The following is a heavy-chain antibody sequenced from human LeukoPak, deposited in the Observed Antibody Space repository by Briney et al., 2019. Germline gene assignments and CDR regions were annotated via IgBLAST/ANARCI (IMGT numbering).Heavy chain of an antibody. Sequence: PGGSLRLSCAASGFTLDDYVMSWGRQAPGRGLEWVTGITWNGASTGFADSVKGRFTISRDNAKNSLYLGMSSLRAEDTALYYCAREYGDYSSYFDLWGRGTLVTVSS. D-gene: IGHD4-17*01. V-gene: IGHV3-20*04. CDR3: AREYGDYSSYFDL. J-gene: IGHJ2*01. CDR2: ITWNGAST. CDR1: GFTLDDYV.